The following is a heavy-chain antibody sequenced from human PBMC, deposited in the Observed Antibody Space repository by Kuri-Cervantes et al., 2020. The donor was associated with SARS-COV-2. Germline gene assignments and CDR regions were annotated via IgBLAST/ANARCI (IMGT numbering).Heavy chain of an antibody. D-gene: IGHD2-2*02. J-gene: IGHJ4*02. CDR2: ISSSSSYI. Sequence: GESLKISCAASGFTFSSYIMNWVRQAQGKGLEWVSSISSSSSYIYYADSVKGRFTISRDNAKNSLYLQMNSLRAEDTAVYYCARVPNVVPAAIGGGYWGQGTLVTVSS. V-gene: IGHV3-21*01. CDR3: ARVPNVVPAAIGGGY. CDR1: GFTFSSYI.